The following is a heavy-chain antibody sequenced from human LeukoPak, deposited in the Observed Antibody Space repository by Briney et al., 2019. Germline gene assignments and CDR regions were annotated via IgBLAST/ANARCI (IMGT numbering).Heavy chain of an antibody. J-gene: IGHJ3*02. CDR1: GYTFTSYG. D-gene: IGHD5-12*01. CDR3: ARGIVDGEWLRLIYAFDI. Sequence: GASVKVSCKASGYTFTSYGISWVRQAPGQGLEWMGWISAYNGNTNYAQKLQGRVTMTTDTSTSTAYMELRSLRSDDTAVYYCARGIVDGEWLRLIYAFDIWGQGTMVTVSS. V-gene: IGHV1-18*01. CDR2: ISAYNGNT.